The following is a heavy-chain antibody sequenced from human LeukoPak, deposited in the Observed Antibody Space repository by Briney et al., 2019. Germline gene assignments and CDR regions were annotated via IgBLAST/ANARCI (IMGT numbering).Heavy chain of an antibody. CDR1: GFTFSSYA. V-gene: IGHV3-64*01. CDR3: ARDYYGDYADSYYYYYGMDV. D-gene: IGHD4-17*01. J-gene: IGHJ6*02. Sequence: PGGSLRLSCAASGFTFSSYAMSWVRQAPGKGLEWVSAISSNGGSTYYANSVKGRFTISRDNSKNTLYLQMGSLRAEDMAVYYCARDYYGDYADSYYYYYGMDVWGQGTTVTVSS. CDR2: ISSNGGST.